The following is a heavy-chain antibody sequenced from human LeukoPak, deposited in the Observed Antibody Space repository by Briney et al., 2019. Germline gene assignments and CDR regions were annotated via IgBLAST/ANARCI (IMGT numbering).Heavy chain of an antibody. CDR1: GYTFTGYY. J-gene: IGHJ2*01. D-gene: IGHD3-22*01. V-gene: IGHV1-2*02. CDR3: AIDSSGSMSWYFDL. Sequence: GASVKVSCKASGYTFTGYYMHWVRQAPGQGLEWMGWISPNSGGTNYAQKFQGRVTMTRDTSISTAYMELSRLRSDDTAVYYCAIDSSGSMSWYFDLWGRGTLVTVSS. CDR2: ISPNSGGT.